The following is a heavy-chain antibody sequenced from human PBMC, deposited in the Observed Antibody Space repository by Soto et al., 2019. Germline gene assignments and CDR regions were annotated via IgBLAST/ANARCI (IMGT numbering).Heavy chain of an antibody. CDR3: AIVPTTVVMYYYYGMDV. V-gene: IGHV1-69*06. D-gene: IGHD4-17*01. CDR2: IIPIFGTA. CDR1: GGTFSSYA. J-gene: IGHJ6*02. Sequence: QVQLVQSGAEVKKPGSSVKVSCKASGGTFSSYAISWVRQAPGQGLEWMGGIIPIFGTANYAQKFQGRVTITADKSTSTAYTELSSRRSEDTAVYYCAIVPTTVVMYYYYGMDVRGRGTTVTVSS.